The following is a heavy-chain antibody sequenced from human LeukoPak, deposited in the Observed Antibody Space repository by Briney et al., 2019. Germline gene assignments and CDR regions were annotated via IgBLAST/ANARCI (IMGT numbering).Heavy chain of an antibody. V-gene: IGHV4-4*07. CDR1: GASIRSNS. CDR2: IYFSATT. D-gene: IGHD2-2*01. CDR3: ARGGGSGYCSSTTCSIFDY. J-gene: IGHJ4*02. Sequence: SETLSLTCMVSGASIRSNSWSWIRRPAGKGLEWIGRIYFSATTNYNPSLESRVTMSIDTSRNQFSLKLNSVTAADTAVYYCARGGGSGYCSSTTCSIFDYWGQGMLVTVSS.